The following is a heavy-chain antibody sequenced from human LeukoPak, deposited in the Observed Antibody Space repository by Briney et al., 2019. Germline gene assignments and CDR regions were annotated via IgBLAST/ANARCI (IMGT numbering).Heavy chain of an antibody. Sequence: GGSLRLSCAASGFTVSSNYMTWVRQAPGKGLERVSVIYGDGSTFYADSVKLRFTISRDNSKNMLYLQINSLRVEDTAVYYCASLRGGQDRGVIGYWGQGTLVTVSS. CDR1: GFTVSSNY. CDR2: IYGDGST. CDR3: ASLRGGQDRGVIGY. D-gene: IGHD3-10*01. J-gene: IGHJ4*02. V-gene: IGHV3-66*01.